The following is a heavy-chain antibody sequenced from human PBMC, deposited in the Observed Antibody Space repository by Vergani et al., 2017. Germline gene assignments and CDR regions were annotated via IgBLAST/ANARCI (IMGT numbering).Heavy chain of an antibody. V-gene: IGHV1-46*03. CDR1: GYTFTNYY. CDR3: ARPHGDVLPPDPRRLDY. J-gene: IGHJ4*02. D-gene: IGHD6-6*01. CDR2: INPSGGST. Sequence: QVLLVQSGAEVKKPGASVRVSCKTSGYTFTNYYIHWLRQAPGQGLEWMGIINPSGGSTTYAQQFQGRLTITRDTSTSTVYMDLSNLRSEDTAVYYCARPHGDVLPPDPRRLDYWGQGTLVTVSS.